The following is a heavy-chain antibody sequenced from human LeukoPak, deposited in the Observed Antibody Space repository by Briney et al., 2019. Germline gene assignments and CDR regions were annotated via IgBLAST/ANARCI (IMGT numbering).Heavy chain of an antibody. CDR1: GFTFSSYP. V-gene: IGHV3-23*01. CDR3: AKGSGTRAFDI. D-gene: IGHD1-7*01. Sequence: LPGGFLRLSCAASGFTFSSYPMSWVRQAPGKGLEWVSGISGSGGGTFYPESVKGRFIISRDNSKNTLYLQMNSLRAEDTAVYYCAKGSGTRAFDIWGQGTMVPVSS. CDR2: ISGSGGGT. J-gene: IGHJ3*02.